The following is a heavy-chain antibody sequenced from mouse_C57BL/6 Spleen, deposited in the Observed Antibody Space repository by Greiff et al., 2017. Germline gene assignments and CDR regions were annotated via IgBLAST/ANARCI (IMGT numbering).Heavy chain of an antibody. V-gene: IGHV2-5*01. J-gene: IGHJ1*03. D-gene: IGHD2-4*01. CDR1: GFSLTSYG. CDR3: AKCGLRDWYFDV. Sequence: QVQLKESGPGLVQPSQSLSITCTVSGFSLTSYGVHWVRQSPGKGLEWLGVIWRGGSTAYNAAFMSRLSITKDNSKSQVFIKMNSLQADDNAIYYCAKCGLRDWYFDVWGTGTTVTVSS. CDR2: IWRGGST.